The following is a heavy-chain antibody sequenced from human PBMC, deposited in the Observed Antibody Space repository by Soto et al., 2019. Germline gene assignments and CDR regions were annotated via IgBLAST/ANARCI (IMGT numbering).Heavy chain of an antibody. CDR2: IYYSGTT. CDR1: GGSISSGGYY. D-gene: IGHD3-22*01. J-gene: IGHJ2*01. V-gene: IGHV4-31*03. CDR3: ASVGYYDRRGYYPYWSFDL. Sequence: QVQLQESGPGMVKPSQTLSLTCTVSGGSISSGGYYWSWIRQHPGKGLEWIGLIYYSGTTYYTTSLKSRGIISVDTSKNQFSLKLTSVTAADPAVYYCASVGYYDRRGYYPYWSFDLWGRGTLVTVSS.